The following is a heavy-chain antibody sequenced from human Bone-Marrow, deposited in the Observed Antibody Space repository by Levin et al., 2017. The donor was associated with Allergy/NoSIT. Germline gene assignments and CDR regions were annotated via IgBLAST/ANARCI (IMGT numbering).Heavy chain of an antibody. CDR1: GFSLRTGGVG. CDR3: VHSANWNFRGDAFDV. D-gene: IGHD1-1*01. J-gene: IGHJ3*01. CDR2: IYGDDDL. V-gene: IGHV2-5*02. Sequence: ESGPTLVKPTETLTLTCAFSGFSLRTGGVGVGWIRQAPGKALEWLALIYGDDDLRYSPGLKNRLTITKDTSKNHVVLTMTNMDPVDTATYYCVHSANWNFRGDAFDVWGRGTMVTVSS.